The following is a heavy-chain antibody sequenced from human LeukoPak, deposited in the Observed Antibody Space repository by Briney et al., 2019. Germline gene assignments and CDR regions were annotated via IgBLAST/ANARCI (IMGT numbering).Heavy chain of an antibody. Sequence: GGALRLSCAASGFTFSSFNMNWVRQAPGRGLEWVSYISSSSGSIYYADSVKGRFTISRDNAKNTLYLQMNSLRDEDVALYYCARGLVYCGGDCYRALDYWGQGVLVTVSS. J-gene: IGHJ4*02. V-gene: IGHV3-21*05. CDR1: GFTFSSFN. CDR3: ARGLVYCGGDCYRALDY. D-gene: IGHD2-21*02. CDR2: ISSSSGSI.